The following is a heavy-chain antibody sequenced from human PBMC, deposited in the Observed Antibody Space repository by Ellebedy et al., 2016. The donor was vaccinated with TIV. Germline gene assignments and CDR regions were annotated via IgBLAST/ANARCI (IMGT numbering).Heavy chain of an antibody. CDR3: ARDTVLAALDAFDI. Sequence: PGGSLRLSCAASGFTFSNFWMHWVRQVPGKGLVWVSHINSDGRITSHADSVKGRFTISRDNAKNTLYLQMNSLRAEDTAVYYCARDTVLAALDAFDIWGQGTMVTVSS. J-gene: IGHJ3*02. D-gene: IGHD6-6*01. CDR2: INSDGRIT. V-gene: IGHV3-74*01. CDR1: GFTFSNFW.